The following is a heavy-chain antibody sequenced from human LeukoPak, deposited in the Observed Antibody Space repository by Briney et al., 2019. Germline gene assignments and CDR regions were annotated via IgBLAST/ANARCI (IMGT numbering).Heavy chain of an antibody. Sequence: PGGSLRLSCAASGFTFSSYSVNWVRQAPGKGLEWVSSISSSSSYIYYADSVKGRFAISRDSAKNSLYLQMNSLRAEDTAVYYCAREPIYYYDSSGYYYFDYWGQGTLVTVSS. CDR1: GFTFSSYS. D-gene: IGHD3-22*01. V-gene: IGHV3-21*01. J-gene: IGHJ4*02. CDR3: AREPIYYYDSSGYYYFDY. CDR2: ISSSSSYI.